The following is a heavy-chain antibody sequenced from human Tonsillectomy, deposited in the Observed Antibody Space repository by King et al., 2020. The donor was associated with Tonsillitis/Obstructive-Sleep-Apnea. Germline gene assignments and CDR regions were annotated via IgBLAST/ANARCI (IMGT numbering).Heavy chain of an antibody. Sequence: QLVQSGAEVKKPGESLRISCEGSGYSFTSYWITWVRQMPGKGLEWMGRIDPSDSYANYRPSFQGHVTISADKSISTAYLQWSSLKASDTAMYYCARVDCSSASCYSENWFDLWGQGTLVTVSS. D-gene: IGHD2-2*01. CDR3: ARVDCSSASCYSENWFDL. CDR2: IDPSDSYA. V-gene: IGHV5-10-1*03. J-gene: IGHJ5*02. CDR1: GYSFTSYW.